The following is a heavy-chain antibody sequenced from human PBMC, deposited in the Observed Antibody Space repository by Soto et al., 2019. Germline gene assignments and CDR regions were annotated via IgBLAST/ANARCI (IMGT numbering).Heavy chain of an antibody. J-gene: IGHJ4*02. V-gene: IGHV1-18*01. CDR3: ARDTGNFFDY. Sequence: GASVKISCKASGYTFTSYTISWVRQAPGQGLEWVGWIGPSSGNTDSARNLQGRVTMITDTSTSTAYMELRSLRSDDTAVYYCARDTGNFFDYWGQGTLVTVSS. CDR2: IGPSSGNT. CDR1: GYTFTSYT.